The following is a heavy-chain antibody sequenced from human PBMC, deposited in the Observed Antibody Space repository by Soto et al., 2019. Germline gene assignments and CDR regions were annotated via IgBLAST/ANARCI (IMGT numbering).Heavy chain of an antibody. D-gene: IGHD5-18*01. V-gene: IGHV4-39*01. CDR3: AVQDRDYSYGLNWFDP. CDR2: IYHSGNT. J-gene: IGHJ5*02. Sequence: PSEALSLTCTVSGDSVSRRGYFWAWLRQPPGKRLEWIGSIYHSGNTYYNPSLKSRVTISLDTSRNQVSLRLISVTAADAAVYYCAVQDRDYSYGLNWFDPWGQGTLVTVS. CDR1: GDSVSRRGYF.